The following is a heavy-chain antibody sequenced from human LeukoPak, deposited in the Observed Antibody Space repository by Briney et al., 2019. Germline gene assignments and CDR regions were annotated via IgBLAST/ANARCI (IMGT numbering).Heavy chain of an antibody. CDR1: GFTFSSYA. Sequence: PGGSLRLSCAASGFTFSSYAMSWVRQAPGKGLEWVSTISGSGGSTYYADSVKGRFTISRGNSRNTLYLQMNSLRAEDTAVYYCAKDGDYDSSGYYYDRYFDYWGQGTLVTVSS. J-gene: IGHJ4*02. V-gene: IGHV3-23*01. D-gene: IGHD3-22*01. CDR3: AKDGDYDSSGYYYDRYFDY. CDR2: ISGSGGST.